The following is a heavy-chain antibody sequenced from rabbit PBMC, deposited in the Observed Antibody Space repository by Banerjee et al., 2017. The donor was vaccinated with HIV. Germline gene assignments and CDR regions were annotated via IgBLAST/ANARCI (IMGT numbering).Heavy chain of an antibody. J-gene: IGHJ4*01. CDR3: ARDAAYGGDTWDYAFDL. V-gene: IGHV1S40*01. Sequence: QSLEESGGDLVKPGASLTLTCKASGFSFSSSHWMCWVRQAPGKGLEWIACIYAGSSGGSAYYASWAKGRFTISKTSSTTVTLQMTSLTAADTATYFCARDAAYGGDTWDYAFDLWGPGTLVTVS. CDR2: IYAGSSGGSA. CDR1: GFSFSSSHW. D-gene: IGHD4-2*01.